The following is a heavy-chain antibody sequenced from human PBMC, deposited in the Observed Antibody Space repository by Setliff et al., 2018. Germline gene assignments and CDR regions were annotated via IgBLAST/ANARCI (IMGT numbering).Heavy chain of an antibody. V-gene: IGHV1-3*01. J-gene: IGHJ5*02. CDR3: ARLQAIFGVFKDGDWFDP. CDR2: ISGGNGNT. D-gene: IGHD3-3*01. CDR1: GYTFTNYA. Sequence: ASVKVSCKASGYTFTNYAMHWVRQAPGQRLEWLGWISGGNGNTKYSQRFQGRVTITRDTSASTGYMELSSLRSEDTAVYYCARLQAIFGVFKDGDWFDPWGQGTLVTVSS.